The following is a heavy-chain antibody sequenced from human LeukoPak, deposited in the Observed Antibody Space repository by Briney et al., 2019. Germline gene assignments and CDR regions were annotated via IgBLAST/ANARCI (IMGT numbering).Heavy chain of an antibody. CDR3: ARGINYNDRSGYDY. D-gene: IGHD3-22*01. V-gene: IGHV5-51*01. CDR1: GYSFPSYW. Sequence: GESLMISCKGSGYSFPSYWIAWERQMPWKGLEWMGIIYPGDSDTRYSPSFQGLVTISADKSISTAYLQWSSLKASDTAMYYCARGINYNDRSGYDYCGQGTLVTVSS. CDR2: IYPGDSDT. J-gene: IGHJ4*02.